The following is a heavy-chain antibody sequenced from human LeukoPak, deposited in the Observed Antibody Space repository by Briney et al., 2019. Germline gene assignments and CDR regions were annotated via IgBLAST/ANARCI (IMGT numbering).Heavy chain of an antibody. J-gene: IGHJ6*02. CDR1: GFTFSTYA. CDR2: ISGSGGST. D-gene: IGHD3-10*01. V-gene: IGHV3-23*01. CDR3: AKSGGLSGSGRLAMDV. Sequence: GGSLRLSCAASGFTFSTYAMSWVRLAPGKGLEWVSGISGSGGSTYYADSVKGRSTSSRDNSNNTLYVQMNSLRVEDTAVYYCAKSGGLSGSGRLAMDVWGQGTTVTVSS.